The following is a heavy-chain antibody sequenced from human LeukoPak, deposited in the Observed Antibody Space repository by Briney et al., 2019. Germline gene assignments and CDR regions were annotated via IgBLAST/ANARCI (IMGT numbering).Heavy chain of an antibody. J-gene: IGHJ4*02. CDR3: ASYGSGSL. D-gene: IGHD3-10*01. CDR2: ISSSGNTL. Sequence: PGGSLRLSCGASGFNFSNFEMNWVRQAPGKGLKWVSYISSSGNTLSYADSVRGRFTISRDNAKNALYLQMNSLRGEDTAFYYCASYGSGSLWGQGTLVTVSS. V-gene: IGHV3-48*03. CDR1: GFNFSNFE.